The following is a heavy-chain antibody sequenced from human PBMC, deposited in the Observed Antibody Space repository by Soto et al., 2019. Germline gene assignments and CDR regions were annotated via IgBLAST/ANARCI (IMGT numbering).Heavy chain of an antibody. CDR3: ARDRGNNWNLKFDY. Sequence: LRLSCAASGFTFSSYEMNWVRQAPGKGLEWVSYISSSGSTIYYADSVKGRFTISRDNAKNSLYLQMNSLRAEDTAVYYCARDRGNNWNLKFDYWGQGTLVTVSS. D-gene: IGHD1-20*01. CDR2: ISSSGSTI. CDR1: GFTFSSYE. V-gene: IGHV3-48*03. J-gene: IGHJ4*02.